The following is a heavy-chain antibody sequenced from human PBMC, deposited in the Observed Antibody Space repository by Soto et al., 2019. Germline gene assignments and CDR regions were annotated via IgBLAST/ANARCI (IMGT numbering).Heavy chain of an antibody. D-gene: IGHD3-16*01. Sequence: PGGSLRLSCAASGFTFSSYAMHWVRQAPGKGLEWVAVISYDGSNKYYADSVKGRFTISRDNSKNTLYLQMNSLRAEDTAVYYCARAYEGDYFAYWGQGT. J-gene: IGHJ4*02. CDR1: GFTFSSYA. V-gene: IGHV3-30-3*01. CDR2: ISYDGSNK. CDR3: ARAYEGDYFAY.